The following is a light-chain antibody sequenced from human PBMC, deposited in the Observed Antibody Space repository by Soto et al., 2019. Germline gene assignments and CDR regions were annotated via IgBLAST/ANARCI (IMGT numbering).Light chain of an antibody. V-gene: IGKV4-1*01. CDR2: WAS. CDR1: QTVLYNSNNKNY. CDR3: QQYFGSPFT. Sequence: DIVMTQSPDSLAVSLGERATINCRSTQTVLYNSNNKNYLAWYQQKPGQPPRLLIHWASTRESGVPDRFSGSGSGTDFTLTISSLQAEDVAVYYCQQYFGSPFTFGPGTKVQI. J-gene: IGKJ3*01.